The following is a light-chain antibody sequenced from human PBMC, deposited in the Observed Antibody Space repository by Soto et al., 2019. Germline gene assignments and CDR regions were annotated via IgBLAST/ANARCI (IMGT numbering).Light chain of an antibody. J-gene: IGKJ1*01. CDR2: KAS. CDR3: QQYNSYSPT. Sequence: DIPITQSPSTLSASVGDRVTITCRASQSISTWLAWYQQEPGKAPKLLIHKASSLQSGVPSRFSGSGSGTDFTLTSSSLHPDDFAPDYCQQYNSYSPTFGQVTRVEI. V-gene: IGKV1-5*03. CDR1: QSISTW.